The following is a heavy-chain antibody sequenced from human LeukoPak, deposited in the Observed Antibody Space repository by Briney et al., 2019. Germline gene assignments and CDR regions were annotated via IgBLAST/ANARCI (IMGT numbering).Heavy chain of an antibody. D-gene: IGHD3-10*01. V-gene: IGHV3-48*04. CDR2: MSSSGSTI. J-gene: IGHJ6*02. CDR1: GFTFSSYA. Sequence: GGSLRLSCAASGFTFSSYAMSWVRQAPGKGLEWVSYMSSSGSTIYYADSVKGRFTISRDNAKNSLYLQMNSLRAEDTAVYYCARFLGSGSYYYYYGMDVWGQGTTVTVS. CDR3: ARFLGSGSYYYYYGMDV.